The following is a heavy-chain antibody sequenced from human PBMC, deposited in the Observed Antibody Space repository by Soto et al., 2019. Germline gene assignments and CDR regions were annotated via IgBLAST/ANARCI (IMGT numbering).Heavy chain of an antibody. V-gene: IGHV1-18*01. D-gene: IGHD5-18*01. CDR2: ISPYNGDT. Sequence: QVQLVQSGTEVKKPGASVMVSCKTSGYTFTSYGISWVRQAPGQGLEWMGLISPYNGDTIYARKFQGRVIVTADTATSTVYMELRSLRSDDTAVYYCVRDASSGYRGWWDPWGQGTLGTVSS. CDR3: VRDASSGYRGWWDP. CDR1: GYTFTSYG. J-gene: IGHJ5*02.